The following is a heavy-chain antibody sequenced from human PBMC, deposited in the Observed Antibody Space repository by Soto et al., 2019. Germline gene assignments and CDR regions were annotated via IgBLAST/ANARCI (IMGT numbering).Heavy chain of an antibody. CDR3: TKVLALPPNDAFDL. J-gene: IGHJ3*01. Sequence: EGQLVESGGRLVEPGGSLRLSCAASGFNFNVAWMNWVRQASGKGLEWLGRIKSKGGGETTEYVAFVKGRFTISRDDSQNTLHLQMNSLKSEDTALYYCTKVLALPPNDAFDLWGQGTMLTVSS. CDR1: GFNFNVAW. V-gene: IGHV3-15*01. D-gene: IGHD3-3*02. CDR2: IKSKGGGETT.